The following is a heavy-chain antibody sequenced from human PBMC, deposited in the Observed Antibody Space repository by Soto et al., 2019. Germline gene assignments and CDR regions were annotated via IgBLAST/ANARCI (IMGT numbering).Heavy chain of an antibody. CDR3: ARGRDINPGIAAAGPANFDY. V-gene: IGHV4-34*01. CDR2: INHSGST. CDR1: GGSFSGYY. Sequence: PSETLSLTCAVYGGSFSGYYWSWIRQPPGKGLEWIGEINHSGSTNYNPSLKSRVTISVDTSKNQFSLKLSSVTAADTAVYYCARGRDINPGIAAAGPANFDYWGQGTLVTVS. J-gene: IGHJ4*02. D-gene: IGHD6-13*01.